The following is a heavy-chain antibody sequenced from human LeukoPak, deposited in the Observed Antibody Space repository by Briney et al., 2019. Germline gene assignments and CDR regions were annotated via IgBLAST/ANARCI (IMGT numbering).Heavy chain of an antibody. J-gene: IGHJ4*02. V-gene: IGHV3-30*18. CDR2: MSYDGSNK. Sequence: QTGGSLRLSCAASGFTFSSYGMHWVRQAPGKGLEWVAVMSYDGSNKYYADSVKGRFIISRDNSKNTLYLQMNSLRAEDTAVYYCAKDFYYDSSGYYYPFDYWGQGTLVTVSS. CDR3: AKDFYYDSSGYYYPFDY. D-gene: IGHD3-22*01. CDR1: GFTFSSYG.